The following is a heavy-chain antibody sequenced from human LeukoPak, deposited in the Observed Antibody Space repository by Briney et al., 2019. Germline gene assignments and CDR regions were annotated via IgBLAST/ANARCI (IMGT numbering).Heavy chain of an antibody. J-gene: IGHJ4*02. CDR1: GGTFSSYT. CDR2: IIPIFGSG. V-gene: IGHV1-69*01. D-gene: IGHD6-13*01. CDR3: AKAGAAAIFDY. Sequence: GASVKVSCKASGGTFSSYTISWVRLAPGQGLEWMGGIIPIFGSGNYAQKFQDRVTITADESTSTAYMELGSLRSEDTAVYYCAKAGAAAIFDYWGQGTLVTVSS.